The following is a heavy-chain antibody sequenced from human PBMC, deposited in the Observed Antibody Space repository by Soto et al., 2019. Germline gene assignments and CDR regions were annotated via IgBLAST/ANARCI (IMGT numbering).Heavy chain of an antibody. CDR3: ARASGDSWTYEVE. Sequence: QVQVKESGPGLVKPSETLSLTCTVSGGSIADYSWSWIRQSAGKGLEWLGRISINGNSHYHPALRSRVTMSIETSKIPFSLNLGSVPAAVTVVYYCARASGDSWTYEVEWGQGTLVTVSS. CDR2: ISINGNS. D-gene: IGHD2-15*01. V-gene: IGHV4-4*07. J-gene: IGHJ4*02. CDR1: GGSIADYS.